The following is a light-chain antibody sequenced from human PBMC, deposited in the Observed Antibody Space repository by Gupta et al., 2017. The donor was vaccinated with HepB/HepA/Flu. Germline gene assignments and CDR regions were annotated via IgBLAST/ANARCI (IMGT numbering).Light chain of an antibody. CDR3: KQEGSEHPEFT. J-gene: IGKJ3*01. CDR1: QSVSSRY. V-gene: IGKV3-20*01. Sequence: EIVLTQSPCTLSLSPGERATLSCRASQSVSSRYLAWYQKKPGQAPRLLIYGASSRATGIPDRFSGSGDGTDVNLTISRREPEDFAVYYCKQEGSEHPEFTFGHGTKVDIK. CDR2: GAS.